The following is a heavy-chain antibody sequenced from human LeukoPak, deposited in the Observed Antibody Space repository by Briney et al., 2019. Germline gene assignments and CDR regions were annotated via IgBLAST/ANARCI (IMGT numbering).Heavy chain of an antibody. J-gene: IGHJ4*02. CDR2: ISGSGGST. CDR1: GFTFSSYA. Sequence: PGGSLRLSCAASGFTFSSYAMSWVRQAPGKGLEWVSAISGSGGSTYYADSVKGRFTISRDNSKNTLYLQMNSLRAEDTAVYYCAKRPEYDFWSGSLFTPQFDYWGQGTLVTVSS. D-gene: IGHD3-3*01. CDR3: AKRPEYDFWSGSLFTPQFDY. V-gene: IGHV3-23*01.